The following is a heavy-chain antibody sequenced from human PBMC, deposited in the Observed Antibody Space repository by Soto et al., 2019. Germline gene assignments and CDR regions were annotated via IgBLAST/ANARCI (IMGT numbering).Heavy chain of an antibody. CDR2: INPKTAAT. CDR1: GYSFSDYF. Sequence: ASVKVTCKPSGYSFSDYFIQWVRQAPGQGLEWVAWINPKTAATNYAKKFQGRVSLTWDTSSTTAYMELTRLRPDDTAVYYCARIKWGLNYYNGMDVWGQGTTVTVSS. V-gene: IGHV1-2*02. CDR3: ARIKWGLNYYNGMDV. J-gene: IGHJ6*02. D-gene: IGHD1-26*01.